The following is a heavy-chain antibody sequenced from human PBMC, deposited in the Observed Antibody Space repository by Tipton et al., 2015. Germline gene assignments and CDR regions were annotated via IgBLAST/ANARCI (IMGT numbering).Heavy chain of an antibody. CDR1: GGSISSGGYY. Sequence: TLSLTCTVSGGSISSGGYYWSWIRQHPGKGLEWIGYIYYSGSTYYNPSLKSRVTISVDTSKNQFSLKLSSVTAADTAVYYCARGDLSYYDFWSGGLDVWGQGTTVTVSS. D-gene: IGHD3-3*01. J-gene: IGHJ6*02. V-gene: IGHV4-31*03. CDR2: IYYSGST. CDR3: ARGDLSYYDFWSGGLDV.